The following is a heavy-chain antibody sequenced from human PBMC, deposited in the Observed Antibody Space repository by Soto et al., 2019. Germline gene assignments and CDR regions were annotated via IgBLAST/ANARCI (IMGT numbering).Heavy chain of an antibody. CDR3: ATRPLLPGAP. J-gene: IGHJ3*01. Sequence: ESGGGLIQPGGSLRLSCAASGFTFSSNDMNWVRQAPGKGLEWVSLIYSGGSTYYADSVKGRFTISRDNSKNTLYLQMSSRRAEDTAVYYCATRPLLPGAPWGQGTMVTVSS. CDR2: IYSGGST. D-gene: IGHD3-22*01. V-gene: IGHV3-53*01. CDR1: GFTFSSND.